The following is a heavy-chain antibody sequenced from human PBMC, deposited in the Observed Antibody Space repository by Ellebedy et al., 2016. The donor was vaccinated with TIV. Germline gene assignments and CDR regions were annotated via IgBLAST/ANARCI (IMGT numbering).Heavy chain of an antibody. J-gene: IGHJ6*02. Sequence: PSETLSLTCTVSGGSLSSYYWTWVRQPPGKGLEWIGNVDYSGSTNYNPSFMSRVSISIDRSKNQFSLRLTSGTAADTALYYCARDGVDGMDVWGQGITVAVTS. D-gene: IGHD2-15*01. V-gene: IGHV4-59*01. CDR1: GGSLSSYY. CDR2: VDYSGST. CDR3: ARDGVDGMDV.